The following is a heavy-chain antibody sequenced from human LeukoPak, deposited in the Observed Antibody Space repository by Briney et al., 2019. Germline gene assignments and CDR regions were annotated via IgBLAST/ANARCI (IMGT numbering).Heavy chain of an antibody. CDR3: ARIPPGIAAADY. V-gene: IGHV1-69*04. D-gene: IGHD6-13*01. Sequence: SVKVSCKASGGTFSSYAISWVRQAPGQGLGWMGRIIPILGTANYAQKFQGRVTITADKSTSTAYMELSSLRSEDTAVYYCARIPPGIAAADYWGQGTLVTVSS. CDR2: IIPILGTA. J-gene: IGHJ4*02. CDR1: GGTFSSYA.